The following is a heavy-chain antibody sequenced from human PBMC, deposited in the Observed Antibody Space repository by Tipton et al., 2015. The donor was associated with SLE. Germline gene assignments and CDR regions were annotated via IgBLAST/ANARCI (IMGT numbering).Heavy chain of an antibody. V-gene: IGHV4-39*07. CDR1: GGSISSGNYY. J-gene: IGHJ3*01. CDR3: ASSYYDSPNHAFDL. CDR2: IHYSGST. Sequence: TLSLTCTVSGGSISSGNYYWGWIRQPPGKGLEWIASIHYSGSTYYNPSLRSRVIISGDTSKTQFSLRLNSLTAADTAIYYCASSYYDSPNHAFDLWGQGTSVTVSS. D-gene: IGHD3-22*01.